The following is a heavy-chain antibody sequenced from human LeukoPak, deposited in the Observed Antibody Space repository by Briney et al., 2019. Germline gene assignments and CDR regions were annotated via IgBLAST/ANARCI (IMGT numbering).Heavy chain of an antibody. J-gene: IGHJ4*02. V-gene: IGHV3-30-3*01. CDR3: AGGRSAGGY. CDR1: GFTFSSYA. CDR2: ISYDGSNK. D-gene: IGHD4-23*01. Sequence: GGSLRLSCAASGFTFSSYAMHWVRQAPGKGLEWVAVISYDGSNKYYADSVKGRFTISRDNSKNTLYLQMNSLRAEDTAVYYCAGGRSAGGYWGQGTLVTVSS.